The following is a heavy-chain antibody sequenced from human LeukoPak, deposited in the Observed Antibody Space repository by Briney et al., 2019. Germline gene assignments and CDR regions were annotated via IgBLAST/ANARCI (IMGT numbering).Heavy chain of an antibody. J-gene: IGHJ4*02. V-gene: IGHV1-2*04. D-gene: IGHD2-2*01. CDR1: GYTFTGYY. CDR3: ARDGGYCSSTSCSEYFDY. CDR2: INPNSGGT. Sequence: ASVTVSCMASGYTFTGYYMHWVRQAPGQGLEWMGWINPNSGGTNYAQKFQGWVTMTRDTSISTAYMELSRLRSDDTAVYYCARDGGYCSSTSCSEYFDYWGQGTLVTVSS.